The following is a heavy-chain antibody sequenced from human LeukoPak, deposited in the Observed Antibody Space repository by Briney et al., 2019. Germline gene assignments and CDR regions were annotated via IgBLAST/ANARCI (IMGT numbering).Heavy chain of an antibody. CDR3: ASPHYYDENSFDP. CDR1: GGSISSYY. CDR2: IYYNGST. J-gene: IGHJ5*02. V-gene: IGHV4-59*12. Sequence: PSETLSLTCTVSGGSISSYYWSWIRQPPGKGLEWIGYIYYNGSTNYTPSLKSRVTISLDTSKNQFSLKLSSVTAADTAVYYCASPHYYDENSFDPWGQGTLVTVSS. D-gene: IGHD3-22*01.